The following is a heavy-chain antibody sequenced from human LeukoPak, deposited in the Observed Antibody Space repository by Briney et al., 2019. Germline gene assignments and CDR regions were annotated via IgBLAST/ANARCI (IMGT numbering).Heavy chain of an antibody. CDR1: GGTFSSYA. V-gene: IGHV1-69*04. CDR3: AREFSGSGGYYDSSFDP. CDR2: IIPILGIA. J-gene: IGHJ5*02. D-gene: IGHD3-10*01. Sequence: GASVKVSCKASGGTFSSYAISWVRQAPGQGLEWMGRIIPILGIANYAQKFQGRVTITADKSTSTAYMELSSLRSEDTAVYYCAREFSGSGGYYDSSFDPWGQGTLVTVSS.